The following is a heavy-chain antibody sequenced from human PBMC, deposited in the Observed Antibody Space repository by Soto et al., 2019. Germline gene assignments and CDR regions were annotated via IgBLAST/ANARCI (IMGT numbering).Heavy chain of an antibody. CDR1: GGSISSYF. Sequence: SSETLSLTCTIYGGSISSYFWSWIRQPPGKGLEWIGYIHYSGTTVYSPSLKSRVTMSIDTSENQFTLNLTSETAADTAVYYCARDTGSYYLDSWGQGSLVTV. CDR3: ARDTGSYYLDS. V-gene: IGHV4-59*01. J-gene: IGHJ4*02. CDR2: IHYSGTT. D-gene: IGHD1-26*01.